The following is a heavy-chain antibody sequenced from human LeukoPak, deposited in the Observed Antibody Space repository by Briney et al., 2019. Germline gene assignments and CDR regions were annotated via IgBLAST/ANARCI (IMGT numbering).Heavy chain of an antibody. CDR2: MNPNSGNT. CDR3: ARMLSTALNYYYYYYMDV. J-gene: IGHJ6*03. D-gene: IGHD3-16*02. V-gene: IGHV1-8*01. CDR1: GYTSTSYD. Sequence: ASVKVSCKASGYTSTSYDINWVRQATGQGLEWMGWMNPNSGNTGYAQKFQGRVTMTRNTSISTAYMELSSLRSEDTAVYYCARMLSTALNYYYYYYMDVWGKGTTVTVSS.